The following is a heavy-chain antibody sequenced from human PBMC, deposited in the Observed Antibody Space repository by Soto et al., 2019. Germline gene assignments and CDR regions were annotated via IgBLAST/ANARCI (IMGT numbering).Heavy chain of an antibody. CDR3: ARPSMLQMDYYYYYGMDV. J-gene: IGHJ6*02. CDR1: GGTFSSYA. CDR2: IIPIFGRA. D-gene: IGHD2-8*01. Sequence: QVQLVQSGAEVKKPGSSVKVSCKASGGTFSSYAISWVRQAPGQGLEWMGGIIPIFGRANYAQKFQGRVTITADESTSTAYMELSSLRSEDTAVYYCARPSMLQMDYYYYYGMDVWGQGTTVTVSS. V-gene: IGHV1-69*12.